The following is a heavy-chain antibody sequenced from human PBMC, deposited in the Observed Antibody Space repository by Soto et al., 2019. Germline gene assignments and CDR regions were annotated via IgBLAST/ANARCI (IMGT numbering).Heavy chain of an antibody. Sequence: GASVKVSCKASGYTFPGYYMHWVRQAPGKGLAGMGWINPNSGGPNYAQKFQGWVTMNRDTSISTAYMELSKLRYDETAVYYCARSPKVNYDILTGYYNFYAFYIWGQGTMGTVS. D-gene: IGHD3-9*01. CDR1: GYTFPGYY. V-gene: IGHV1-2*04. CDR3: ARSPKVNYDILTGYYNFYAFYI. J-gene: IGHJ3*02. CDR2: INPNSGGP.